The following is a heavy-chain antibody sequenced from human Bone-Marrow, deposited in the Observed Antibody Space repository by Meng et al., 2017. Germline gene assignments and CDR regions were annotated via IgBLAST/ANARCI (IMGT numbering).Heavy chain of an antibody. J-gene: IGHJ4*02. CDR1: GFTFSSYG. CDR2: ISSSSSYI. Sequence: GESLKISCAASGFTFSSYGMHWVRQAPGKGLEWVSSISSSSSYIYYADSVKGRFTISRDNAKNSLYLQMNSLGAEDTAVYYCAREIGWFGELLMDYWGQGTLVTVSS. D-gene: IGHD3-10*01. CDR3: AREIGWFGELLMDY. V-gene: IGHV3-21*01.